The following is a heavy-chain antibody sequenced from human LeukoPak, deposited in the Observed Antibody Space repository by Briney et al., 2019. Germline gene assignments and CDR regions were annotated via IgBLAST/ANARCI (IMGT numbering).Heavy chain of an antibody. Sequence: GGSLRLSCAASGFTFSSYSMNWVRQAPGKGLAWVSYISSSSSTIYYADSVKGRFTISRDNAKNSLYLKMNSLRAEDTAVYYCAVHSSSWYGPPFDYWGQGTLVTVSS. CDR3: AVHSSSWYGPPFDY. D-gene: IGHD6-13*01. J-gene: IGHJ4*02. CDR2: ISSSSSTI. CDR1: GFTFSSYS. V-gene: IGHV3-48*01.